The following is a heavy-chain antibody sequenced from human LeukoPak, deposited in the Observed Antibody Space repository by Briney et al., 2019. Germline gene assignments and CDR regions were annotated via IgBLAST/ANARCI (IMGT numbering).Heavy chain of an antibody. D-gene: IGHD3-3*01. CDR3: AREAEVGVLED. Sequence: PGGSLRLSCAASGFTFSSYSMNWVRQAPGKGLEWVSYISSSSSTIYYADSVKGRFTISRDNAKNSLYLQMNSLRAEDTAVYYCAREAEVGVLEDWGQGTLVTVSS. V-gene: IGHV3-48*04. CDR1: GFTFSSYS. CDR2: ISSSSSTI. J-gene: IGHJ4*02.